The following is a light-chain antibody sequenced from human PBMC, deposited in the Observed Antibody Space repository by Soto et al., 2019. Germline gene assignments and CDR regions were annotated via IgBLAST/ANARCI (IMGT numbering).Light chain of an antibody. V-gene: IGKV1-39*01. CDR3: QQSHTSPHT. Sequence: DIQMTQSPSSLSASVGGRVTITCRASQTISTYLNWYQQTPGRAPALLISAASTLQSGVPSRFSGSGSGTEFTLTISSLQPQDFATYYCQQSHTSPHTFGQGTKLEIK. J-gene: IGKJ2*01. CDR2: AAS. CDR1: QTISTY.